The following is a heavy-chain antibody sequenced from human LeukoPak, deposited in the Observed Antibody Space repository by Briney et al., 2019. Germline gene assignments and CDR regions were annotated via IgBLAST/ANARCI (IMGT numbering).Heavy chain of an antibody. CDR1: GGSFSGYH. D-gene: IGHD3-10*01. CDR2: INHGGST. V-gene: IGHV4-34*01. J-gene: IGHJ5*02. CDR3: ARVVRGVIRWFDP. Sequence: SETLSLTCAVYGGSFSGYHWSWIRQPPGKGLEWIGEINHGGSTDYNPSLKSRVTISVDTSKNQFSLKLSSVTAADTAVYYCARVVRGVIRWFDPWGQGTLVTVSS.